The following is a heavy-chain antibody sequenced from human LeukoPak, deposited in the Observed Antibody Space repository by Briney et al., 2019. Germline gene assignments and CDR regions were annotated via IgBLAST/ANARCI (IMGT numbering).Heavy chain of an antibody. CDR3: ARGSSYYDSSGYYYGDY. V-gene: IGHV1-46*01. CDR2: INPSGGST. Sequence: ASVKVSCKASGYTFTSYYMHWVRQAPGQGLEWMGIINPSGGSTSYAQKFQGRVTMTRDTSTSTVYMELSSLRSEDTAVYYCARGSSYYDSSGYYYGDYWGQGTLVTVSS. CDR1: GYTFTSYY. D-gene: IGHD3-22*01. J-gene: IGHJ4*02.